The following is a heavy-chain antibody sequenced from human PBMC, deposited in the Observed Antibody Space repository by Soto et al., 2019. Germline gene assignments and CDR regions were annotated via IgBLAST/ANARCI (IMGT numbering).Heavy chain of an antibody. Sequence: QVQLVESGGGLVKPGGSLRLSCVASGFTFSDYYMSWIRQAPGKGLEWVSYISSSSSYTNYADSVKGRFTISRDNAKKSLYMQMNLLRPEDTSLYYCAGAHPRYSGSDYVDYWGQGTLVTVSS. J-gene: IGHJ4*02. CDR2: ISSSSSYT. CDR1: GFTFSDYY. D-gene: IGHD5-12*01. V-gene: IGHV3-11*05. CDR3: AGAHPRYSGSDYVDY.